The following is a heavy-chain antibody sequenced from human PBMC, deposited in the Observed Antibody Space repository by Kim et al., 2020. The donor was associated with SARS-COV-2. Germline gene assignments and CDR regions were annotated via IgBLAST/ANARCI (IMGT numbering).Heavy chain of an antibody. J-gene: IGHJ5*02. D-gene: IGHD2-2*01. CDR3: ARGVVPAAARLVFDP. V-gene: IGHV4-30-2*01. CDR1: GGSISSGGYS. CDR2: IYHSGST. Sequence: SETLSLTCAVSGGSISSGGYSWSWIRQPPGKGLEWIGYIYHSGSTYYNPSLKSRVTISVDRSKNQFSLKLSSVTAADTAVYYCARGVVPAAARLVFDPWGQGTLVTVSS.